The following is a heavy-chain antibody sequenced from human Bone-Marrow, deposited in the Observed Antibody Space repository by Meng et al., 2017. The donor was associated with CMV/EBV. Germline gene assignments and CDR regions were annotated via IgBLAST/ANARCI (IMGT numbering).Heavy chain of an antibody. CDR2: INPNSGGT. J-gene: IGHJ4*02. CDR1: GYTLTDYY. D-gene: IGHD2-2*01. Sequence: ASVKVSCKASGYTLTDYYMHWVRQAPGQGLEWMGWINPNSGGTNYAQKFQGRVTMTRDTSISTSYMELSRLRSDDTAVYYSAREWVCSSTNCDDYWCQGRLVTFYS. V-gene: IGHV1-2*02. CDR3: AREWVCSSTNCDDY.